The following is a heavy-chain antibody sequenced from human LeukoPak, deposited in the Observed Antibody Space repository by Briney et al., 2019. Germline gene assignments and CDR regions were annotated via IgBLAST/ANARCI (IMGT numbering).Heavy chain of an antibody. CDR1: GFIFSHHG. J-gene: IGHJ4*02. D-gene: IGHD3-22*01. CDR3: ARGTHDSRGYYLIDY. CDR2: ISWDGGGT. V-gene: IGHV3-43D*03. Sequence: GTLRLPCATSGFIFSHHGMNWVRQAPGKGLEWVSLISWDGGGTYYADSLKGRFTISRDNSKNSLYLQMNSLRAEDTALYYCARGTHDSRGYYLIDYWGQGTLVTVSS.